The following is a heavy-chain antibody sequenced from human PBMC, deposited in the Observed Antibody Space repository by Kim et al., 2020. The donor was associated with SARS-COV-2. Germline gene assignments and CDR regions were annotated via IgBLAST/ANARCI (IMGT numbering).Heavy chain of an antibody. CDR3: ARRSRGDGSPGY. V-gene: IGHV4-39*01. Sequence: YCHPSLKSRVTISVDTSKKQFSLKLTSVTAADTAVYYCARRSRGDGSPGYWGQGTLVTVSS. D-gene: IGHD3-16*01. J-gene: IGHJ4*02.